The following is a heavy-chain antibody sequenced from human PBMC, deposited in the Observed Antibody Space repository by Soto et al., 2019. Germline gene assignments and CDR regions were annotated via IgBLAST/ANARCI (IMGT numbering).Heavy chain of an antibody. Sequence: GGSLRLSCAASGFTFTTYTMGWVRQAPGKGLEWVSAVSPGGGSTFYTDSVKGRFTISRDNSKNTLYLQMDILGAEDTAVYYCAKDGAVTGSPDAFDIWGQRTMVTVSS. J-gene: IGHJ3*02. CDR2: VSPGGGST. D-gene: IGHD1-20*01. V-gene: IGHV3-23*01. CDR1: GFTFTTYT. CDR3: AKDGAVTGSPDAFDI.